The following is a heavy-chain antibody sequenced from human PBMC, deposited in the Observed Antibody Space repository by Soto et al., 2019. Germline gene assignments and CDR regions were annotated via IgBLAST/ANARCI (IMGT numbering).Heavy chain of an antibody. Sequence: GGSLRLSCAASGFTFSSYGMHWVRQAPGKGLEWVAVISYDGSNKYYADSVKGRFTISRDNSKNTLYLQMNSLRAEDTAVYYCAKLSGVVLLWFGEPSAHESDFDYWGQGTLVTVSS. CDR3: AKLSGVVLLWFGEPSAHESDFDY. J-gene: IGHJ4*02. D-gene: IGHD3-10*01. CDR1: GFTFSSYG. V-gene: IGHV3-30*18. CDR2: ISYDGSNK.